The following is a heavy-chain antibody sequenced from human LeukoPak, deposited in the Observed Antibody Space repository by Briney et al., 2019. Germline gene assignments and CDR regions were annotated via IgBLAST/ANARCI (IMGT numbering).Heavy chain of an antibody. V-gene: IGHV2-70*01. D-gene: IGHD4-17*01. Sequence: SGPALLKPTQTLTLTCTFSGFSLSTSGMCVSWIRQPPGKALEWLALIDWDDDKYYSTSLKTRLTISKDTSKNQVVLTMTNMDPVDTATYYCARMALYGDYVCALDYWSQGTLVTVSS. J-gene: IGHJ4*02. CDR2: IDWDDDK. CDR3: ARMALYGDYVCALDY. CDR1: GFSLSTSGMC.